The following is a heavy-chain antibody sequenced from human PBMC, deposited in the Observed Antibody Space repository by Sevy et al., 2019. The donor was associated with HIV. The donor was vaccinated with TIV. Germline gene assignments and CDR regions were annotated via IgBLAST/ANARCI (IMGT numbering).Heavy chain of an antibody. D-gene: IGHD6-6*01. CDR3: AVIAARLKWVPLDY. CDR1: GGTFSSYA. J-gene: IGHJ4*02. CDR2: IIPIFGTA. V-gene: IGHV1-69*13. Sequence: ASVKVSCKASGGTFSSYAISWVRQAPGQGLEWMGGIIPIFGTANYAQKFQGTVTITADESTSTAYMELSSLRSEDTAVYYCAVIAARLKWVPLDYWGQGTLVTVSS.